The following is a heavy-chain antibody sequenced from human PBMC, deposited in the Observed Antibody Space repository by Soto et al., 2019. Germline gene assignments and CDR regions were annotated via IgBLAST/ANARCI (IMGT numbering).Heavy chain of an antibody. Sequence: PSETLSLTCSVSGGSISSYYWSWIRQPPGKGLEWIGYMYYSGSTNYNPSLKSRVTISVDTSKNQFSLKLSSVTAADTAVYYCARAGMATVTGGYYYYGMDVWGQGTTVTVSS. J-gene: IGHJ6*02. CDR3: ARAGMATVTGGYYYYGMDV. V-gene: IGHV4-59*12. D-gene: IGHD4-4*01. CDR1: GGSISSYY. CDR2: MYYSGST.